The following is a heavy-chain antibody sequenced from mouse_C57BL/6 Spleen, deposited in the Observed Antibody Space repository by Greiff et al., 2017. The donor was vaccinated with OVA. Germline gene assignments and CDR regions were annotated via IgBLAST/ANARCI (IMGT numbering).Heavy chain of an antibody. CDR2: ISSGGSYT. CDR1: GFTFSSYG. CDR3: ARHEGLRFAY. D-gene: IGHD2-4*01. V-gene: IGHV5-6*01. J-gene: IGHJ3*01. Sequence: EVKLVESGGDLVKPGGSLKLSCAASGFTFSSYGMSWVRPTPDKRLEWVATISSGGSYTYYPDSVKGRFTISRDNAKNTLYLQMSSLKSEDTAMYYCARHEGLRFAYWGQGTLVTVSA.